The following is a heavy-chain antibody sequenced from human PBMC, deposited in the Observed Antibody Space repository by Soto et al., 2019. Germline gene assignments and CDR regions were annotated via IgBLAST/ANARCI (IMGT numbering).Heavy chain of an antibody. J-gene: IGHJ4*02. V-gene: IGHV1-18*01. CDR2: ISAYNGNT. CDR3: XXXXXXXXXXXXDY. Sequence: QVQLVQSGAEVKKPGASVKVSCKASXXXXXXXXXXXXXXXXXQGXEWMGWISAYNGNTNYAQKLQGRLTMTTDTSTSTAXMELXSLRXXXXXXYXXXXXXXXXXXXXXDYWXQGTLVTVSS. CDR1: XXXXXXXX.